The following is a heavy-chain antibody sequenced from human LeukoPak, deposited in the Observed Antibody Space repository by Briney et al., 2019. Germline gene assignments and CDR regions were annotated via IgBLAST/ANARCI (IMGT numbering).Heavy chain of an antibody. Sequence: GGSLRLSCAASGFTFSSYSMNWVRQAPGKGLEWVSSISGDSNYIYYADSVRGRFTISRDNSKNTLYLQMNSLRAEDTAVYYCAKGGVVPVWGQGTLVTVSS. CDR3: AKGGVVPV. J-gene: IGHJ4*02. CDR2: ISGDSNYI. V-gene: IGHV3-21*04. CDR1: GFTFSSYS. D-gene: IGHD2-2*01.